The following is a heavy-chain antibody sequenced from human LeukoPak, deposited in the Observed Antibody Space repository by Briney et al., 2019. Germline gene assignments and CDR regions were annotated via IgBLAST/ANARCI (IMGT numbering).Heavy chain of an antibody. CDR1: GYTFINNW. CDR3: AKDSAKKYDDY. Sequence: GASVKVSCKASGYTFINNWMHWVRQAPGQGLEWVGLINPTGTRALYAQKFQGRVTLTRDMSTTTDYMELSSLTSEDTAVYYCAKDSAKKYDDYWGQGTLVTVSS. CDR2: INPTGTRA. D-gene: IGHD2/OR15-2a*01. J-gene: IGHJ4*02. V-gene: IGHV1-46*01.